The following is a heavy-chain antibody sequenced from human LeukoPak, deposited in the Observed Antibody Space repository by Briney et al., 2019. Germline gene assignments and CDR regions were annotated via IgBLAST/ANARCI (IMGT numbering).Heavy chain of an antibody. J-gene: IGHJ4*02. CDR1: GFTFSYYW. D-gene: IGHD6-19*01. CDR2: INSDGSGT. Sequence: GGSLRLSCAASGFTFSYYWMHWVRQVPGKGLVWVSHINSDGSGTSYADSVKGRFTVSRDNAKNSLYLQMNSLRAEDTALYYCAKDMSWDSSGPELDYWGQGTLVTVSS. V-gene: IGHV3-74*01. CDR3: AKDMSWDSSGPELDY.